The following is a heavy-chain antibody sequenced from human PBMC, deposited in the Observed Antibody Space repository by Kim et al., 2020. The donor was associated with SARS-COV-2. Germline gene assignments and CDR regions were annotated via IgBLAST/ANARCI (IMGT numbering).Heavy chain of an antibody. CDR1: GFTVSSNY. D-gene: IGHD3-10*01. CDR3: ARGEYGSGESYFDY. J-gene: IGHJ4*02. V-gene: IGHV3-53*01. CDR2: IYSGGST. Sequence: GGSLRLSCAASGFTVSSNYMSWVRQAPGKGLEWVSVIYSGGSTYYADSVKGRFTISRDNSKNTLYLQMNSLRAEDTAVYYCARGEYGSGESYFDYWGQGTLVTVSS.